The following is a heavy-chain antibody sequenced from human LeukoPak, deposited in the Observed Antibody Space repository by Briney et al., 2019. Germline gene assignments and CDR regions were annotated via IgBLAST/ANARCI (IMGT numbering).Heavy chain of an antibody. D-gene: IGHD5-24*01. V-gene: IGHV4-59*01. J-gene: IGHJ4*02. CDR2: INYSGRT. Sequence: PSETLSLTCTVSGGSIYRYYWSWIRQPPGKGLQWIGEINYSGRTRYNPSLKSRVTISVDTSKNPFSLKLSSVTAADTAVYYCARGPDEFDYWGQGTLVTVSS. CDR1: GGSIYRYY. CDR3: ARGPDEFDY.